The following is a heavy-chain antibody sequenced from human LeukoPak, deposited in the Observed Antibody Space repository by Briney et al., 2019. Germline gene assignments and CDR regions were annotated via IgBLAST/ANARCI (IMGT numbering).Heavy chain of an antibody. D-gene: IGHD6-25*01. Sequence: PAASVKVSCKASGYTFTGYYMHWVRQAPGQGLEWMGWINPNSGGTNYAQKFQGWVTMTRDTSISTAYMELSRLRSDDTAVYYCAREYSSVDDAFDIWGQGTMVTVSS. CDR1: GYTFTGYY. V-gene: IGHV1-2*04. CDR2: INPNSGGT. J-gene: IGHJ3*02. CDR3: AREYSSVDDAFDI.